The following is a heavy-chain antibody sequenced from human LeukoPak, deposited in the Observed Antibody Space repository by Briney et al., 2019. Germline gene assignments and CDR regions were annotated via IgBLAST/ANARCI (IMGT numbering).Heavy chain of an antibody. J-gene: IGHJ4*02. CDR1: GFTFSSYG. Sequence: GGSLRLSCAASGFTFSSYGMHWVRQAPGKGLEWVAFIRYDGSNKYYADSVKGRFTISRDNAKNSLYLQMNSLRAEDTALYYCAKDLGMTTRYFDYWGQGTLVTVSS. CDR2: IRYDGSNK. D-gene: IGHD3-16*01. V-gene: IGHV3-30*02. CDR3: AKDLGMTTRYFDY.